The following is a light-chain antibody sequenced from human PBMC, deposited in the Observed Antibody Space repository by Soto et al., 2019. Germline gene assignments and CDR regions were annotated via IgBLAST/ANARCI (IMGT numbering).Light chain of an antibody. CDR1: QTISSN. CDR2: AAS. J-gene: IGKJ1*01. V-gene: IGKV3D-15*01. CDR3: QQYDNWPPWT. Sequence: EIVMTQSPATLSVSPGERATLSCRASQTISSNLAWYQQKPGQAPRLLIYAASTRAIGIPARFSGSGSGTEFTLTISSLQSEDFAVYHCQQYDNWPPWTFGHGTKVDIK.